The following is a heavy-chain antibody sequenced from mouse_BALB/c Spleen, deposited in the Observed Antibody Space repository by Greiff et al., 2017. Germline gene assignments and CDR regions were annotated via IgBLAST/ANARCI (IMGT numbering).Heavy chain of an antibody. CDR3: ARSGLSWFAY. D-gene: IGHD3-1*01. Sequence: EVKLMESGPGLVKPSQSLSLTCTVTGYSITSDYAWNWIRQFPGNKLEWMGYISYSGSTSYNPSLKSRISITRDTSKNQFFLQLNSVTTEDTATYYCARSGLSWFAYWGQGTLVTVSA. V-gene: IGHV3-2*02. J-gene: IGHJ3*01. CDR1: GYSITSDYA. CDR2: ISYSGST.